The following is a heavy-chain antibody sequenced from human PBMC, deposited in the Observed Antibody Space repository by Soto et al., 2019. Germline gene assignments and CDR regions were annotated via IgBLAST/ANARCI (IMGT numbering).Heavy chain of an antibody. V-gene: IGHV3-66*01. CDR2: IYSGAGT. Sequence: HHGGCMKLASAASGDNVSSTSMSGVRQAPGKGLEWVSVIYSGAGTHYAGSVKGRFTISRDTSKNTLYLQMNSLRVEETAVYYCAREGSGSSTSFDYWGQGTLVTVSS. J-gene: IGHJ4*02. CDR3: AREGSGSSTSFDY. CDR1: GDNVSSTS. D-gene: IGHD2-2*01.